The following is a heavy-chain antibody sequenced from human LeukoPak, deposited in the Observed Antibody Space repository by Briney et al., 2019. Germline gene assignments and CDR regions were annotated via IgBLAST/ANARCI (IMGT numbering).Heavy chain of an antibody. CDR1: GGSISSSSYH. Sequence: SETLSLTCSVSGGSISSSSYHWDWIRQSPGKGLEWIGDIYYSGDTHYRPSLKSRLTISVDTSKNQFSLRLSSVTAADTAVYYCARTISIRSDTWGDIKYFDYWGQGTLVTVSS. CDR3: ARTISIRSDTWGDIKYFDY. CDR2: IYYSGDT. J-gene: IGHJ4*02. D-gene: IGHD3-10*01. V-gene: IGHV4-39*01.